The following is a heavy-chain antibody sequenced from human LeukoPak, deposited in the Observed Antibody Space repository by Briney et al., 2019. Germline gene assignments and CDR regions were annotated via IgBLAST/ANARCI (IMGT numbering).Heavy chain of an antibody. CDR3: AREVAI. CDR1: GYTLSTYI. Sequence: GASVKVSCKASGYTLSTYIMHWLRQAPGQRPEWMGCIYAGNGNVKYSQNFQARVTITRDTSANTAYLELSSLRSEDTAVYYCAREVAIWGQGTLVTVSS. CDR2: IYAGNGNV. V-gene: IGHV1-3*01. J-gene: IGHJ4*02. D-gene: IGHD2-15*01.